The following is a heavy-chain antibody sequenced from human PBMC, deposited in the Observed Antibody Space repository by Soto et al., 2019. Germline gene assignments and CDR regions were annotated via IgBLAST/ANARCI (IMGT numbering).Heavy chain of an antibody. V-gene: IGHV4-34*01. CDR1: GGSFSGYY. CDR3: ARGPPKLRYIDWLLSNDY. CDR2: INHSGST. J-gene: IGHJ4*02. D-gene: IGHD3-9*01. Sequence: SETLSLTCAVYGGSFSGYYWSWIRQPPGKGLEWIGEINHSGSTNYNPSLKSRVTISVDTSKNQFSLKLSYVTAADTAVYYCARGPPKLRYIDWLLSNDYWGQGTLVTVSS.